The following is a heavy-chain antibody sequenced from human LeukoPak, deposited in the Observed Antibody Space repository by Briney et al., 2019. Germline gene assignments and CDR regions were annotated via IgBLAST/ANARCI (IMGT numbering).Heavy chain of an antibody. CDR2: IYYRGNT. CDR1: GGSISSSSYY. Sequence: SSETLSLTCTVSGGSISSSSYYWGWIRQPPGKGLEWIGSIYYRGNTYYTPSLKSGVTISEDTSKNQFSLKRRYVTAADTAVYYCARYGYCDPLFDHWGQGTLVTVSS. V-gene: IGHV4-39*01. CDR3: ARYGYCDPLFDH. J-gene: IGHJ4*02. D-gene: IGHD5-24*01.